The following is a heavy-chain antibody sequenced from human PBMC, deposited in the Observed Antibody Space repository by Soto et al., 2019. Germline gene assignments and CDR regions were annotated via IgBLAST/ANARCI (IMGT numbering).Heavy chain of an antibody. CDR1: GFTFSAFS. CDR2: INEDSTYI. Sequence: EVRLVESGGGLVKPGGSLRLSCAASGFTFSAFSMNWVRQAPGKGLEWLSSINEDSTYIYYGDSLRGRSTISRDNAKDSVYLQIYSLRAEDTAVYYCVREFGRYLRSGYMDVWGDGATVIVS. V-gene: IGHV3-21*02. J-gene: IGHJ6*03. CDR3: VREFGRYLRSGYMDV. D-gene: IGHD3-9*01.